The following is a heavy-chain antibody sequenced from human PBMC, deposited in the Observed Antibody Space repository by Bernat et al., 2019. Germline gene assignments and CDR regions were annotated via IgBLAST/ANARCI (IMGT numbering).Heavy chain of an antibody. V-gene: IGHV4-31*03. Sequence: QVQLQESGPGLVKPSQTLSLTCTVSGGSISSGGYYWSWIRQHPGKGLEWIGYIYYSGSTYYNPSLKSRVTISVDTSKNQFSLKLSSVTAADTAVYYCARSNFLFGHDAFDIWGQGTMVTVSS. CDR3: ARSNFLFGHDAFDI. J-gene: IGHJ3*02. CDR2: IYYSGST. D-gene: IGHD3-16*01. CDR1: GGSISSGGYY.